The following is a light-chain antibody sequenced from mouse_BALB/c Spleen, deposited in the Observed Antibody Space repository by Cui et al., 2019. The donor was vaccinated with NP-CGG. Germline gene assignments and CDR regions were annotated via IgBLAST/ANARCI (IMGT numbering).Light chain of an antibody. V-gene: IGLV1*01. Sequence: QAVVTQESALTTSPGETVTLTCRSSTGTVTTSNYANWVQEKPDHLFTGLIVGTNNRIPGVPARSSGSLIGDKAALTITGAQTEDEAIYFCALWYSNHWVFGGGTKLTVL. CDR2: GTN. J-gene: IGLJ1*01. CDR1: TGTVTTSNY. CDR3: ALWYSNHWV.